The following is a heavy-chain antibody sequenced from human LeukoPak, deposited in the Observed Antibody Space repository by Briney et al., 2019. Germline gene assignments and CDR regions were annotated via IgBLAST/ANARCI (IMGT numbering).Heavy chain of an antibody. V-gene: IGHV3-23*01. D-gene: IGHD6-19*01. Sequence: GRSLRLSCAASGFTFSSYGMHWVRQAPGKGLEWVPTISGGGSYTYFADSVKGRFTVSRDDSKSMHFLQMNSLRPEDTALYFCAKRITVSAGYYLDSWGRGTLVTVSS. CDR3: AKRITVSAGYYLDS. J-gene: IGHJ4*02. CDR1: GFTFSSYG. CDR2: ISGGGSYT.